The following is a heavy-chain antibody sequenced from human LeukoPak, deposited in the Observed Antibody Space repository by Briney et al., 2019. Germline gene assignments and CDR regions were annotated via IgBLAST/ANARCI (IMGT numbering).Heavy chain of an antibody. CDR1: GFTFDDYA. Sequence: PGGSLRLSCAASGFTFDDYAMHWVRQAPGKGLEWVSGISWNSGSIGYADSVKGRFTISRDNAKNSLYLQMNSLRVEDTALYYCAKDRHVNSWGIDYWGQGTLVTVSS. CDR2: ISWNSGSI. CDR3: AKDRHVNSWGIDY. D-gene: IGHD3-16*01. V-gene: IGHV3-9*01. J-gene: IGHJ4*02.